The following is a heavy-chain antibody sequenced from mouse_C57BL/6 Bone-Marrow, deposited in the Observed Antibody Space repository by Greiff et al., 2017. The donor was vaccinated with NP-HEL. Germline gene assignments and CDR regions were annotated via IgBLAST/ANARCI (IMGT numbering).Heavy chain of an antibody. Sequence: VQLQESGAELVRPGASVTLSCKASGYTFTDYEMHWVKQTPVHGLEWIGAIDPETGGTAYNQKFKGKAILTADKSSSTAYMELRSLTSEDSAVYYCTRGERGSPWYFDVWGTGTTVTVSS. CDR3: TRGERGSPWYFDV. J-gene: IGHJ1*03. CDR1: GYTFTDYE. D-gene: IGHD1-1*02. CDR2: IDPETGGT. V-gene: IGHV1-15*01.